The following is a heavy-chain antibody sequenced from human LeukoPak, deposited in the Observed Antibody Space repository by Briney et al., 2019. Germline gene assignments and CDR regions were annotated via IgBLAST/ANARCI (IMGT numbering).Heavy chain of an antibody. Sequence: RRASVKVSCKASGNSLNNYHMHWVRQAPGQGLERLGIIRPGGDGPSYAQKFQGRVTMTRDMSTSTVYMELSSLTSDDTAVYYCGRDPTYRNYFDSWGQGTLVTVSS. CDR1: GNSLNNYH. CDR2: IRPGGDGP. CDR3: GRDPTYRNYFDS. V-gene: IGHV1-46*02. J-gene: IGHJ4*02. D-gene: IGHD1-1*01.